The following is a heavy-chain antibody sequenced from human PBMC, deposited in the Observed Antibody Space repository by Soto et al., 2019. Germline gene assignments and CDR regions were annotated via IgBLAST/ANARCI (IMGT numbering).Heavy chain of an antibody. CDR3: ARDLGSICSGGSCYSFFPGDY. V-gene: IGHV3-7*01. Sequence: GGSLRLSCAASGFTFSSYWMSWVRQAPGKGLEWVANIKQDGSEKYYVDSVKGRFTISRDNAKNSLYLQMNSLRAEDTAVYYCARDLGSICSGGSCYSFFPGDYWGQGTLVTVSS. D-gene: IGHD2-15*01. CDR2: IKQDGSEK. CDR1: GFTFSSYW. J-gene: IGHJ4*02.